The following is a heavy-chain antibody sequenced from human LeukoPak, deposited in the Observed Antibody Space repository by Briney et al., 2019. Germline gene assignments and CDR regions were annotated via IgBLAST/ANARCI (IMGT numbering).Heavy chain of an antibody. V-gene: IGHV3-7*03. CDR1: GFTFSSYS. CDR2: IKQDGSEK. CDR3: ARVPSGWYGFNWYFDL. Sequence: GGSLRLSCAASGFTFSSYSMNWVRQAPGKGLEWVANIKQDGSEKYYVDSVKGRFTISRDNAKNSLYLQMNSLRAEDTAVYYCARVPSGWYGFNWYFDLWGRGTLVTVSS. D-gene: IGHD6-19*01. J-gene: IGHJ2*01.